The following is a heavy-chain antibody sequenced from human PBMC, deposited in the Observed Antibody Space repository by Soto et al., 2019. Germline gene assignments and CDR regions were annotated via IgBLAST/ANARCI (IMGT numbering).Heavy chain of an antibody. V-gene: IGHV3-53*01. Sequence: GSLRLSCAASGFTFSSKYMNWVRQAPGKGLEWVSIIWSAGLTYYADSVRGGFTISRDISKNILFLQMNNLRAEDSAIYYCARELPPDLWGQGTLVTVSS. D-gene: IGHD2-15*01. J-gene: IGHJ5*02. CDR3: ARELPPDL. CDR1: GFTFSSKY. CDR2: IWSAGLT.